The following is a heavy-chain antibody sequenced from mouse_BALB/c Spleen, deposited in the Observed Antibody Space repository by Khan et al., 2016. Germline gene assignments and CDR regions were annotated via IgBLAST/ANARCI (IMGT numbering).Heavy chain of an antibody. CDR2: ISYSGST. V-gene: IGHV3-2*02. CDR1: GYSITSDYA. J-gene: IGHJ1*01. CDR3: ARSRTFDV. Sequence: EVELVESGPGLVKPSQSLSLTYTVTGYSITSDYAWNWIRQFPGNKLEWMGYISYSGSTSYNPSLKSRISITRDTSKNQFFLQLNSVTTEDTATYYCARSRTFDVWGAGTTVTVSS.